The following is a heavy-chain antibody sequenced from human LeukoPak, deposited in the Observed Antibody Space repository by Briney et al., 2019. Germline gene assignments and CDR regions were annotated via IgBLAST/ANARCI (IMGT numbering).Heavy chain of an antibody. D-gene: IGHD2-21*01. CDR3: ARVWQDYSGVDY. V-gene: IGHV3-48*02. J-gene: IGHJ4*02. CDR2: ISTTGTTI. CDR1: GFTFSAYH. Sequence: GGSLRLSCAASGFTFSAYHINWVRQAPGKGLEWISYISTTGTTIHYADSVKDRFAISRDNAKSSLYLQMNSLRDEDTAVYYCARVWQDYSGVDYWGQGTLVTVSS.